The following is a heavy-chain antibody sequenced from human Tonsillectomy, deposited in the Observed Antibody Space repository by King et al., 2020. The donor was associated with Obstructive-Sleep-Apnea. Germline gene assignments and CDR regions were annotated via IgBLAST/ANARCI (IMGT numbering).Heavy chain of an antibody. Sequence: QVQLVQSGAEVKKPGSSVKVSCKASGGTFSSYAFSWVRQAPGQGLEWMGGIIPILGIANCAQKFQGRVTITADKSTSTAYMELSSLRSEDTAVYYCASGAYSGSWRYYYYTMDVWGQGTTVTVSS. CDR1: GGTFSSYA. J-gene: IGHJ6*02. V-gene: IGHV1-69*10. CDR3: ASGAYSGSWRYYYYTMDV. CDR2: IIPILGIA. D-gene: IGHD1-26*01.